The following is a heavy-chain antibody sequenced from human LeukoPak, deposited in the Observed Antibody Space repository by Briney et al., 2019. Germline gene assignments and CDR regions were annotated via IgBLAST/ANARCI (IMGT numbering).Heavy chain of an antibody. V-gene: IGHV4-34*01. Sequence: SETLSLTCAVYGGSFSGYYWSWIRQPPGKGLEWIGEINHSRSTNYNPSLKSRVTISVDTSKNQFSLKLSSVAAADTAVYYCARGLSSGWLYWGQGTLVTVSS. CDR3: ARGLSSGWLY. CDR2: INHSRST. J-gene: IGHJ4*02. D-gene: IGHD6-19*01. CDR1: GGSFSGYY.